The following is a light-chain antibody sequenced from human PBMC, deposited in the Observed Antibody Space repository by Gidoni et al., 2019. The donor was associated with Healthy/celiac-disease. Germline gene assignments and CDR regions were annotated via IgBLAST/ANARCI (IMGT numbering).Light chain of an antibody. V-gene: IGKV1-9*01. J-gene: IGKJ5*01. CDR3: QQLDSYPIT. CDR1: QGSSSY. CDR2: AAS. Sequence: DTELTQSPPFLCATAVGRVPITCRTSQGSSSYLAWYQQKPGKAPKLLIYAASTLQSGIPSRFSGSGSGTDFTLTISSLQPEDFAAYYCQQLDSYPITFGQGTKVEIK.